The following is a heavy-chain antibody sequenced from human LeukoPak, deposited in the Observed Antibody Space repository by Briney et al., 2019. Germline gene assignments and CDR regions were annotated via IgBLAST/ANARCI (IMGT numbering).Heavy chain of an antibody. CDR2: IRYDGSNK. CDR1: GFTFSSYG. D-gene: IGHD3-22*01. J-gene: IGHJ4*02. CDR3: ARDWGFYDSSGHDWGHFDS. Sequence: GGSLRLSCAASGFTFSSYGMHWVRQAPGKGLEWVAFIRYDGSNKYYADSVKGRFTISRDNSKNTLYLQMNSLRAEDTAVYYCARDWGFYDSSGHDWGHFDSWGQGTLVTVSS. V-gene: IGHV3-30*02.